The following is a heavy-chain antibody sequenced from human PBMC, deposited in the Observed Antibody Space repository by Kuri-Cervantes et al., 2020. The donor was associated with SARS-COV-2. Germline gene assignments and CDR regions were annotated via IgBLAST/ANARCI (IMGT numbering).Heavy chain of an antibody. Sequence: GESLKISCAASGFTSNNYGMHWVRQAPGMGLEWVALISYDGANKNYADSVKGRFTISRDTSNNTLYLQMVSLRPEDTAIYYCAKDSGYQLHYVYYYYGMDVWGQGTTVTVSS. D-gene: IGHD2-2*01. V-gene: IGHV3-30*18. CDR1: GFTSNNYG. CDR2: ISYDGANK. J-gene: IGHJ6*02. CDR3: AKDSGYQLHYVYYYYGMDV.